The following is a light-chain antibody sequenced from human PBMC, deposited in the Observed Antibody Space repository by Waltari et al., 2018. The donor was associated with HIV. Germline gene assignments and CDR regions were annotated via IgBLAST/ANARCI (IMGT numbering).Light chain of an antibody. J-gene: IGLJ2*01. V-gene: IGLV10-54*01. CDR3: SAWDSSLSAVV. CDR2: TNN. Sequence: QAGLTQPPSVSKGLRQTATLTCTGNSNNVGNQGAAWLQQHQGHPPKLLSYTNNNRPSGISERLSASRSGNTASLTITGLQPEDEADYYFSAWDSSLSAVVFGGGTKLTVL. CDR1: SNNVGNQG.